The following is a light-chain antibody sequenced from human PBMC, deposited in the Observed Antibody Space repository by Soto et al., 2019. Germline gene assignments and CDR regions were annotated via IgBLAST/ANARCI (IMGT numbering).Light chain of an antibody. J-gene: IGKJ1*01. Sequence: DIVMTQSPDSLAVSLGERATINCKSSQSVLYSSNNKNYLAWYQQKPGQPPKLLIYWASTRESGVPDRFSGSGSGTDFTLTISSLQAEDVAGYYCQQYYSTPPTFGQGNKVEIK. CDR1: QSVLYSSNNKNY. CDR3: QQYYSTPPT. CDR2: WAS. V-gene: IGKV4-1*01.